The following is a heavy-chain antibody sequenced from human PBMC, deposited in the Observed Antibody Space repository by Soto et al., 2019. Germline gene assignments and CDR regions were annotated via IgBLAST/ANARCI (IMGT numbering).Heavy chain of an antibody. CDR1: GFTFSSQA. V-gene: IGHV3-23*01. J-gene: IGHJ4*02. Sequence: GGSLRLSCAASGFTFSSQAMSWVRQAPGKGLEWVSSLSGSGGSTYYADSVKGRFTISRDNSKNTLYLQMNSLRAEDTALYYFAKGLLPRSSGRKGDYWGQGTMVTVSS. CDR2: LSGSGGST. CDR3: AKGLLPRSSGRKGDY. D-gene: IGHD6-19*01.